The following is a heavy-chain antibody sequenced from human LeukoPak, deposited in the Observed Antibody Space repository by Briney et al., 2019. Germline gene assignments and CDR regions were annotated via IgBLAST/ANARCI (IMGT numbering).Heavy chain of an antibody. CDR2: IYYSGST. CDR1: GGSVSSGSYY. J-gene: IGHJ4*02. V-gene: IGHV4-61*01. CDR3: ARAEYDYGVEGY. Sequence: PSETLSLTCTVSGGSVSSGSYYWSWIRQPPGKGLEWIGYIYYSGSTYYNPSLKSRVTISVDTSKNQFSLKLSSVTAADTAVYYCARAEYDYGVEGYWGQGTLVTVSS. D-gene: IGHD4-17*01.